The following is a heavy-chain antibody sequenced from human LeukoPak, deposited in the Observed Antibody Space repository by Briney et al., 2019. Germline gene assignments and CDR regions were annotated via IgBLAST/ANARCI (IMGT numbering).Heavy chain of an antibody. CDR2: IYYSGST. CDR3: ARMPQAVAGRFDY. Sequence: PSETLSLTCTVSGGSICSGDYYWSWIRQPPGKGLEWIGYIYYSGSTYYNPSLKSRVTISVDTSKNQFSLKLSSVTAADTAVYYCARMPQAVAGRFDYWGQGTLVTVSS. J-gene: IGHJ4*02. CDR1: GGSICSGDYY. V-gene: IGHV4-30-4*08. D-gene: IGHD6-19*01.